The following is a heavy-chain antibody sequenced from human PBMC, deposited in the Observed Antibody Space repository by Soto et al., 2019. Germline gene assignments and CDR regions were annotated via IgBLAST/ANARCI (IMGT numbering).Heavy chain of an antibody. CDR2: ISPYNGDT. J-gene: IGHJ2*01. CDR1: GYTFNNYG. Sequence: ASVKVSCKGSGYTFNNYGISWVRQAPGQGLDWMGWISPYNGDTNSAPRLQGRLTLTTDTSTSTAYMELRSLRSDDTAIYYCTRDDRQAEDGAKWYFDLWGRGTLVTV. V-gene: IGHV1-18*01. CDR3: TRDDRQAEDGAKWYFDL. D-gene: IGHD4-17*01.